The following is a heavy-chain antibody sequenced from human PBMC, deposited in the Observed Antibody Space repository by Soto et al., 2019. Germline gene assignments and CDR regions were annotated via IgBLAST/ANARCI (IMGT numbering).Heavy chain of an antibody. V-gene: IGHV3-13*01. D-gene: IGHD4-17*01. Sequence: GGSLRLSCAASGFTFSSYDMHWVRQATGKGLEWVSAIGTAGDTYYPGSVKGRFTISTENAKNSLYLQMNSLRAGDTAVYYCARAGRRDGYSDYDAFDIWGQGTMVT. CDR3: ARAGRRDGYSDYDAFDI. CDR1: GFTFSSYD. J-gene: IGHJ3*02. CDR2: IGTAGDT.